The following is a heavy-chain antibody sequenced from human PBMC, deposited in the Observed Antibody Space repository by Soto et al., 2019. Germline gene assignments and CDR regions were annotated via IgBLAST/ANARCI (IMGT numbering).Heavy chain of an antibody. D-gene: IGHD3-22*01. CDR3: ARALNPDSSAYYSFAY. Sequence: ASVKVSCKTSGYHFTAYGLAWLRQAPGQRPEWMGWVSTNNADTNYAEKFQGRVTMTTDKSTTTTYMELRSLRSDDTAVYYCARALNPDSSAYYSFAYWGQGTLVTVSS. CDR1: GYHFTAYG. CDR2: VSTNNADT. J-gene: IGHJ4*02. V-gene: IGHV1-18*01.